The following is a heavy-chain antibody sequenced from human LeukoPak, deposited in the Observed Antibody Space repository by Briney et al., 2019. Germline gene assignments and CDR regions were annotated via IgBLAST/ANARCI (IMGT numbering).Heavy chain of an antibody. D-gene: IGHD6-13*01. V-gene: IGHV4-34*01. CDR3: ARWGSSSWYPFRHFDY. J-gene: IGHJ4*02. Sequence: SETLSLTCAVYGGSFSGYYWSWIRQPPGKGLEWIGEINHSGSTNYNPSLKSRVTISVDTSKNQFSLKLSSVTAADTAVYHCARWGSSSWYPFRHFDYWGQGTLVTVSS. CDR1: GGSFSGYY. CDR2: INHSGST.